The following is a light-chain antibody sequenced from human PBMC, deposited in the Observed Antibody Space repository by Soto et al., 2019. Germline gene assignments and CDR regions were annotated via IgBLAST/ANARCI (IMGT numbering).Light chain of an antibody. V-gene: IGKV1-39*01. CDR3: QQYREWPIYS. CDR2: AAS. CDR1: QSISSY. J-gene: IGKJ2*03. Sequence: DIQMTQSPSSLSASVGDGVTITCRASQSISSYVSWYQQKPGKAPKLLIYAASRLQSGVPSRFSGSRSGTDFTLTISSLQPEDFAVYYCQQYREWPIYSFGQGTKVDIK.